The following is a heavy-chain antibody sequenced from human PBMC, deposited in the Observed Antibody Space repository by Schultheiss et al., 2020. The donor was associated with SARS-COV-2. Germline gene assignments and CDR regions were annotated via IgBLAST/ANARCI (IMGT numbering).Heavy chain of an antibody. J-gene: IGHJ5*01. D-gene: IGHD3-16*01. CDR3: ARGGKWLDF. V-gene: IGHV3-7*01. CDR2: MKGDVSEI. Sequence: GESLKISCAASGFIFSDYWMSWVRQAPGKGLEWVANMKGDVSEIYYVDSVKGRFTISRVNARNSVYLQMNSLRADDTAVYYCARGGKWLDFWGQGTLVTVSS. CDR1: GFIFSDYW.